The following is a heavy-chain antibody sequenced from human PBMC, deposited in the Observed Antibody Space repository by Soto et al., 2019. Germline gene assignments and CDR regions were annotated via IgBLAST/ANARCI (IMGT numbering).Heavy chain of an antibody. CDR3: ARAIAARPGGLYYYYYGMDV. D-gene: IGHD6-6*01. J-gene: IGHJ6*01. CDR2: IYYSGST. V-gene: IGHV4-30-4*01. CDR1: GGSINSGDYY. Sequence: SETLSLTCSVSGGSINSGDYYWSWIRQSPGKGLEWIGYIYYSGSTYYNPSLKSRSTISIDTSKNQFSLKLSSVTAADTAVYYCARAIAARPGGLYYYYYGMDVWGQGTTVTVSS.